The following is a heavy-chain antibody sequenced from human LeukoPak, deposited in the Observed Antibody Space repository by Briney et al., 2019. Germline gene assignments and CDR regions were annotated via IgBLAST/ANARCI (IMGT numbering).Heavy chain of an antibody. CDR2: ISGSGGSK. Sequence: GGSLRLSCAASGFTFSSYAMSWVRQAPGKGLEWVSAISGSGGSKYYADSVKGRFTISRDNSKNTLYLQMNSLRAEDTAVYYCAREVGDIVVVVAATHPHFDYWGQGTLVTVSS. J-gene: IGHJ4*02. CDR3: AREVGDIVVVVAATHPHFDY. D-gene: IGHD2-15*01. CDR1: GFTFSSYA. V-gene: IGHV3-23*01.